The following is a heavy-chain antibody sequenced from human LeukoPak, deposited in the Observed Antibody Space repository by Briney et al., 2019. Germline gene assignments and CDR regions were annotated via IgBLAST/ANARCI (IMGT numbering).Heavy chain of an antibody. CDR2: IDYSGST. V-gene: IGHV4-59*11. CDR3: ARVYSWFGDTPIDY. J-gene: IGHJ4*02. D-gene: IGHD3-10*01. Sequence: PSETLSLTCTVSGGSISSHYWSWIRQPPGKGLEWIGYIDYSGSTNYNPSLKSRVTISVDTSKNQFSLKLSSVTAAGTAVYYCARVYSWFGDTPIDYWGQGTLVTVSS. CDR1: GGSISSHY.